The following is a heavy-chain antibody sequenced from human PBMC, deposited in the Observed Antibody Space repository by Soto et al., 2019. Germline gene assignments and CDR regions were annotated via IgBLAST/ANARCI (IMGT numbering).Heavy chain of an antibody. J-gene: IGHJ5*01. V-gene: IGHV3-30*04. Sequence: LRLSCAASGFTFSRHAIHWVRLTPGRGLEWVLAISRDGSYIYYTDSVKGRFTVSRDNSKNTVFVQMNRLIPDDTALYFCARARNGGVADSFDSWGQGTRVTVSS. D-gene: IGHD3-3*01. CDR3: ARARNGGVADSFDS. CDR1: GFTFSRHA. CDR2: ISRDGSYI.